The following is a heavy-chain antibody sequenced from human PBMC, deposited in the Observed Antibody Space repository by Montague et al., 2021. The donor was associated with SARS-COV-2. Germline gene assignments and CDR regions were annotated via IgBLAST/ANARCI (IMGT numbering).Heavy chain of an antibody. V-gene: IGHV2-70*11. D-gene: IGHD6-19*01. CDR3: AREYSSGVYFDY. CDR1: GFSLSTSGMC. Sequence: PALVKPTQTLTLTCTFSGFSLSTSGMCVSWIRQPPGKALEWLARIDWDDDKYYSTSLKTRITISKDTSKNQVVLTMTNMDPVDTATYYCAREYSSGVYFDYWGQGTLVTVSS. J-gene: IGHJ4*02. CDR2: IDWDDDK.